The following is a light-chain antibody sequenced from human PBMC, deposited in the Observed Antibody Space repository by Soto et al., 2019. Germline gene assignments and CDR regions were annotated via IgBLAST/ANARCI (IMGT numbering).Light chain of an antibody. Sequence: DIQMTQSPSTLSASVGDRVTITCRASQSISSWLAWYQQKPGKAPKLLIYDASSLESGVPSRFSGSGSGTEFTLTIISLQPDDFAASYCQQYNRYSPWTFGQGTKVEIK. CDR2: DAS. CDR1: QSISSW. J-gene: IGKJ1*01. V-gene: IGKV1-5*01. CDR3: QQYNRYSPWT.